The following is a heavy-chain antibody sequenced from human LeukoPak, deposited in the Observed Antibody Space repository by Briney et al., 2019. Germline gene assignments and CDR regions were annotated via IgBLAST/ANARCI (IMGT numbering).Heavy chain of an antibody. V-gene: IGHV4-30-4*08. Sequence: PSQTLSLTCTVSGGSISSGSYWWSWIRQHPERGLEWIGYHYYSGNTYYNPSLKSRVSISVDTSKNQLSLTLTSVTAADTAVYYCARWYSSGWAFDYWGQGTLVTVSS. J-gene: IGHJ4*02. CDR3: ARWYSSGWAFDY. CDR1: GGSISSGSYW. CDR2: HYYSGNT. D-gene: IGHD6-19*01.